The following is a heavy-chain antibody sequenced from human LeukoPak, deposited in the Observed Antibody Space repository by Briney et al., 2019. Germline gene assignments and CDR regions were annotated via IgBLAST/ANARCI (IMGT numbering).Heavy chain of an antibody. D-gene: IGHD6-19*01. CDR3: ARDQYSSGLDAFDI. Sequence: GGSLRLSCAASGFTFSSYEMNWVRHAPGKGLEWVSYISSSGSTKYYADSVKGRFTISRDNAKNSLYLQMNSLRAEDTAVYYCARDQYSSGLDAFDIWGQGTMVTVSS. CDR1: GFTFSSYE. J-gene: IGHJ3*02. V-gene: IGHV3-48*03. CDR2: ISSSGSTK.